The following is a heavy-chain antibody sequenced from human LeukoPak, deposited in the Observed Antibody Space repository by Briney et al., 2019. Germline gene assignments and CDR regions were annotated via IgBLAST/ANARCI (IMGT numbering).Heavy chain of an antibody. V-gene: IGHV3-7*01. CDR1: GFSFTNFW. CDR3: ARHTPRYCSSTSCYLYWFDP. Sequence: GGSLRLSCAVSGFSFTNFWMSWVRQAPGRGLEWVANIHPEGNEKYHVESVKGRFTISRDNTKNLLFLQMNGLRVEDTAVYYCARHTPRYCSSTSCYLYWFDPWGQGTLVTVSS. D-gene: IGHD2-2*01. J-gene: IGHJ5*02. CDR2: IHPEGNEK.